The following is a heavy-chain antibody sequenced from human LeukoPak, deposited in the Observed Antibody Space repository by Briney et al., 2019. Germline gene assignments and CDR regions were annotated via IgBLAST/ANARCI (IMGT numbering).Heavy chain of an antibody. J-gene: IGHJ3*01. CDR3: AKVLYYDDSGYLGAFDF. Sequence: PGGSLRLSCAASGFTFSSYSMNWVRQAPGKGLEWVSYISSSSSTIYYADSVKGRFTISRDNAKNSLYLQMNSLRAEDTAVYFCAKVLYYDDSGYLGAFDFWGQGTMVTVSS. V-gene: IGHV3-48*01. CDR1: GFTFSSYS. CDR2: ISSSSSTI. D-gene: IGHD3-22*01.